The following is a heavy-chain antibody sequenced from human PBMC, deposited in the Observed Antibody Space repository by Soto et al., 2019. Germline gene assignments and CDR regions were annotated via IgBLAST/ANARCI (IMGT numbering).Heavy chain of an antibody. CDR1: VFTFSIYC. V-gene: IGHV3-33*01. CDR3: ARDDFWSRYSFDY. CDR2: IWYDGSNK. Sequence: WGALVVSCASSVFTFSIYCMPLVRQAPGKGLEWVAVIWYDGSNKYYADSVKGRFTISRDNSKNTLYLQMNSLRAEDTAVYYCARDDFWSRYSFDYWGQGTLVTVSS. D-gene: IGHD3-3*01. J-gene: IGHJ4*02.